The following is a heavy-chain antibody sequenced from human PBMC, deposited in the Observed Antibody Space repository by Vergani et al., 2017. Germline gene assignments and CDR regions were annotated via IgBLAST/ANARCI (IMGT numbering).Heavy chain of an antibody. CDR2: IYYSGST. Sequence: QVQLQESGPGLVKPSETLSLTCTVSGGSVSSGSYYWSWIRQPPGKGLEWIGYIYYSGSTNYNPSLKSRVTISVDTSKNQFSLKLSSVTAADTAVYYCAGERWLQPPYFDYWGQGTLVTVSS. CDR1: GGSVSSGSYY. CDR3: AGERWLQPPYFDY. J-gene: IGHJ4*02. V-gene: IGHV4-61*01. D-gene: IGHD5-24*01.